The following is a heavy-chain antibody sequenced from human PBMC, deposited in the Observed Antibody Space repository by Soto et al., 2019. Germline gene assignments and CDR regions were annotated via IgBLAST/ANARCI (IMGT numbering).Heavy chain of an antibody. Sequence: EVQLLESGGGLVQPGGSLRLSCAASGFTFSRFAMNWVRQAPGKGLEWVSGIGGSGSTTYYADSVKGRFTISRDKTKNTLYPQMNSLRAEDTDKKDCAKGAHGDHYYAGMDVWGQGTMVTVSS. D-gene: IGHD7-27*01. CDR2: IGGSGSTT. CDR3: AKGAHGDHYYAGMDV. J-gene: IGHJ6*02. V-gene: IGHV3-23*01. CDR1: GFTFSRFA.